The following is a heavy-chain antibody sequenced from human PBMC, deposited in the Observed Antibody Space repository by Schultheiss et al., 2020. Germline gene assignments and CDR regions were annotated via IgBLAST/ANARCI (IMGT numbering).Heavy chain of an antibody. J-gene: IGHJ4*02. CDR3: VRDTEGVLATTSLFDY. D-gene: IGHD1-26*01. CDR2: IWYDGSNK. V-gene: IGHV3-33*01. CDR1: GFTFSSYG. Sequence: GGSLRLSCAASGFTFSSYGMHWVRQAPGKGLEWVAVIWYDGSNKYYADSVKGRFTISRDNSKNTLYLQMNSLRAEDTALYHCVRDTEGVLATTSLFDYWGQGALVTVSS.